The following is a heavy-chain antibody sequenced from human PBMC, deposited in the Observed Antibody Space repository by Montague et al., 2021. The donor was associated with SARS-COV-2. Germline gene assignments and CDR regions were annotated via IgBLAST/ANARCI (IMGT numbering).Heavy chain of an antibody. CDR3: ARRPGASYYVFWSGGFDT. V-gene: IGHV4-39*01. J-gene: IGHJ3*02. Sequence: SETLSLTCTVSGGSVNSGSYSWDWIRQPPGKGLEWIGSIHYSGSTSYNPSLKSRVTISIDTSKTHFSLRVNSVTAADSAVYFCARRPGASYYVFWSGGFDTGGQGTRVTVS. D-gene: IGHD3-3*01. CDR2: IHYSGST. CDR1: GGSVNSGSYS.